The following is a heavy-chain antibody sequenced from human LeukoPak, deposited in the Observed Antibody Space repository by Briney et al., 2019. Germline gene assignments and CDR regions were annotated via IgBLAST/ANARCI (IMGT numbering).Heavy chain of an antibody. J-gene: IGHJ6*03. CDR1: GYTFSTYF. D-gene: IGHD2-21*02. CDR3: ARDARPVAVTVKRHYYDYYYMDV. Sequence: ASVKVSCKAPGYTFSTYFMHWVRQAPGQGLEWMGIINTNGGTVAYAQKFRGRIIMTRDTSTSTVFMELRSLRSDDTAVYYCARDARPVAVTVKRHYYDYYYMDVWGKGTTVTVSS. CDR2: INTNGGTV. V-gene: IGHV1-46*01.